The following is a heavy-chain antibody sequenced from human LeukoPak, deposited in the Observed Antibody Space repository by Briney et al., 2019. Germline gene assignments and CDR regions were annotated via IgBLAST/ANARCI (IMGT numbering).Heavy chain of an antibody. V-gene: IGHV4-61*01. CDR1: YDSFSSSSYY. J-gene: IGHJ3*02. Sequence: PSETLSLTCSVSYDSFSSSSYYWSWIRQPPGKGLEWIGYIYYSGSTNYNPSLKSRVTISVDTSKNQFSLKLSSVTAADTAVYYCARARGRWLQLTGGDDAFDIWGQGTMVTVSS. CDR3: ARARGRWLQLTGGDDAFDI. D-gene: IGHD5-24*01. CDR2: IYYSGST.